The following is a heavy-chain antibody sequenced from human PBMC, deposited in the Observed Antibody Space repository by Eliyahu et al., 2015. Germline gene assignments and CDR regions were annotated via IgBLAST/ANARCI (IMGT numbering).Heavy chain of an antibody. CDR2: MSSHLVTI. V-gene: IGHV3-11*01. D-gene: IGHD3-10*01. CDR3: ARHLREAWFGDDYGFDV. CDR1: GFPFIDHY. J-gene: IGHJ6*02. Sequence: QVQLVESGGGLVKPGGSLRLSCAASGFPFIDHYMSWIRQAPGKGLEWVSLMSSHLVTIKYADSVKGRFIMSRDNAKKTVTLQLSGLRADDTAVYFCARHLREAWFGDDYGFDVWGPGTTVTVAS.